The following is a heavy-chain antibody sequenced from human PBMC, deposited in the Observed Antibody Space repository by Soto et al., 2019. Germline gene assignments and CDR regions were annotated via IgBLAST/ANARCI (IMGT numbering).Heavy chain of an antibody. CDR3: ARVSGQWLLSY. J-gene: IGHJ4*02. CDR1: GFTFSDYY. Sequence: QVQLVESGGGLVKPGGSLRLSCAASGFTFSDYYMSWISQAPGKGLEWISYITTSGSTIYYADSVKGRFTISRDNAKNSLFLQMNSLRAEDKAIYYCARVSGQWLLSYWGQGTLVTVSS. CDR2: ITTSGSTI. D-gene: IGHD6-19*01. V-gene: IGHV3-11*01.